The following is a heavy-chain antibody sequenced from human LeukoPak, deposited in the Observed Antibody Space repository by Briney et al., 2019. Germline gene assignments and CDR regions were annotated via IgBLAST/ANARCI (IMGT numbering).Heavy chain of an antibody. CDR3: ARGRVVPATRLDY. D-gene: IGHD2-15*01. V-gene: IGHV3-30*04. CDR2: ISYDGNYK. J-gene: IGHJ4*02. Sequence: QAGGSLRLSCAASGFTFSKYSMHWVRQAPGKGLGWVTVISYDGNYKYYADSVKGRFTISRDNSHYTLYLQLSNLTTDDTAVFYCARGRVVPATRLDYWGRGTLVTVSS. CDR1: GFTFSKYS.